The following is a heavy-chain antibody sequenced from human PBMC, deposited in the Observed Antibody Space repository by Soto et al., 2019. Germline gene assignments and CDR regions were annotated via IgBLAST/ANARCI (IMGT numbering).Heavy chain of an antibody. CDR1: GFSFSDYD. CDR2: IGAARDP. J-gene: IGHJ6*02. CDR3: AKSYTRRRTRRTDYNYALDV. V-gene: IGHV3-13*05. Sequence: PGGSLRLSCTASGFSFSDYDMHWVRQAPGKGLEWVSTIGAARDPYYTGSVKHRFTISREDARNSMFLQMNSVTVGDTAVYYCAKSYTRRRTRRTDYNYALDVRGQGSMVTVSS.